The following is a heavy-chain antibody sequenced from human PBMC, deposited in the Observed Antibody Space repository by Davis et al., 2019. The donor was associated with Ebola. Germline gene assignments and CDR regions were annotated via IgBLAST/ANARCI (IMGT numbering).Heavy chain of an antibody. V-gene: IGHV3-30-3*01. Sequence: GESLKISCAASGFTFNQFPMHWVRQAPGKGLEWVAVISFDGTKEYYADSVKGRFTISRDNAKNSLYLQMKSLRAEDTAVYYCATDATGTTFDSWGQGTLVTVSS. CDR1: GFTFNQFP. D-gene: IGHD1-1*01. J-gene: IGHJ4*02. CDR2: ISFDGTKE. CDR3: ATDATGTTFDS.